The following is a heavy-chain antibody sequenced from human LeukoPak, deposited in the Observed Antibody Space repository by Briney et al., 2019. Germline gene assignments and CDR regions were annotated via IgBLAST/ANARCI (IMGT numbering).Heavy chain of an antibody. CDR3: AKGSGWYV. D-gene: IGHD6-19*01. CDR1: GFTFSNYA. Sequence: GASLRLSCAASGFTFSNYAMSWVRQAPGKGLEWVSVISGSGGSTDYADSVKGRFTVSRDNSKNTLYLQMNSLRAEDTAVYYCAKGSGWYVWGQGTLVTVSS. J-gene: IGHJ4*02. V-gene: IGHV3-23*01. CDR2: ISGSGGST.